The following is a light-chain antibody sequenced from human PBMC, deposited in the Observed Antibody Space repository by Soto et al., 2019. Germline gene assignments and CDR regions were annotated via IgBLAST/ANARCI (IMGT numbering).Light chain of an antibody. CDR3: QQYDNWPRT. V-gene: IGKV3-15*01. Sequence: EIVLTQSPGTLSLSPGERATLSFRASQSVSNNYLAWYQQKPGQAPRLLIYDASTRATVIPARFSGSGSGTEFTLTISSLQSEDFAVYYCQQYDNWPRTFGQGTTVDIK. CDR1: QSVSNN. J-gene: IGKJ1*01. CDR2: DAS.